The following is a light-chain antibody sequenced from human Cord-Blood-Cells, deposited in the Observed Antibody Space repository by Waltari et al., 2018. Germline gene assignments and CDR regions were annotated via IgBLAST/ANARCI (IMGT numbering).Light chain of an antibody. J-gene: IGLJ3*02. CDR3: CSYVGSSTWV. CDR2: EGS. CDR1: SSALGGYNL. Sequence: QPALPHPASVPGSPGQSITISCTGPSSALGGYNLFSWYQQHPGKAPKLMIYEGSKRPSGVSNRFSGSKSGNTASLTISGLQAEDEADYYCCSYVGSSTWVFGGGTKLTVL. V-gene: IGLV2-23*01.